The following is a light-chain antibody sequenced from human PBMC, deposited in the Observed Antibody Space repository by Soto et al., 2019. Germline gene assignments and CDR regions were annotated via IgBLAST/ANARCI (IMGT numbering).Light chain of an antibody. CDR1: QSLMSTY. V-gene: IGKV3-20*01. J-gene: IGKJ1*01. CDR2: DAS. CDR3: QQYGSSWT. Sequence: EFVLTQSPGILSLSPGERATLSCRASQSLMSTYLAWYQQKPGQAPRLLIYDASNRAIGIPDRFSGSGSGTDFTLTISRLEPEDFAVYYCQQYGSSWTFGQGTKVDIK.